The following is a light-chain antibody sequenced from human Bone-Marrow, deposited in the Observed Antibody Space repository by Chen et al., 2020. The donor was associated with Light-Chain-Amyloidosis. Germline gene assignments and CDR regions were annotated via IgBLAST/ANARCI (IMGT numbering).Light chain of an antibody. CDR3: HVCDRSSDRPV. Sequence: SYVLTQPSSVSVAPGQTATIACGGNNIRSTSVHWYQQTPGQAPLLVVYDDSDRPSGVPERLSGFVGRNTATLTISRVGAGEEAYYYCHVCDRSSDRPVFGGGSKLPVL. CDR2: DDS. CDR1: NIRSTS. J-gene: IGLJ3*02. V-gene: IGLV3-21*02.